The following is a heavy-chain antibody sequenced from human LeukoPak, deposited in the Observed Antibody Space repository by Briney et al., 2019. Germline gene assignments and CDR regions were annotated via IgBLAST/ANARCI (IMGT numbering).Heavy chain of an antibody. J-gene: IGHJ5*02. D-gene: IGHD3-3*01. CDR2: ISAYNGNT. V-gene: IGHV1-18*01. Sequence: GASVKVSCRASGYTFTSYGISWVRQAPGQGLEWMGWISAYNGNTNYAQKLQGRVTMTTDTSTSTAYMELRSLRSDDTAVYYCARVPTYYDFSSGYSTGNWFDPWGQGTLVTVSS. CDR3: ARVPTYYDFSSGYSTGNWFDP. CDR1: GYTFTSYG.